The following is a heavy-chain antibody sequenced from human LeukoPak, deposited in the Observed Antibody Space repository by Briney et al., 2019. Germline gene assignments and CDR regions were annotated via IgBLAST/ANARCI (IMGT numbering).Heavy chain of an antibody. Sequence: GGSLRLSCAASGFTFSSHAMTWVRQAPGKGLEWVSTISGSGDRTFYADSVQGRFTISRDNSKNTIYLQMNSLRAEDTAVYYCAKGGGYCSGISCSWFDSWGQGTPVTVSS. V-gene: IGHV3-23*01. CDR1: GFTFSSHA. CDR3: AKGGGYCSGISCSWFDS. CDR2: ISGSGDRT. J-gene: IGHJ5*01. D-gene: IGHD2-15*01.